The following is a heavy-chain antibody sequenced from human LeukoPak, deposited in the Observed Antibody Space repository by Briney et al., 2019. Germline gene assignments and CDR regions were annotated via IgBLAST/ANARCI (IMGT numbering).Heavy chain of an antibody. Sequence: PGGSLRLSCAASGLTLGSNYMTWLRQAPGKGLEWVSVIYSGGSTYYADSVKGRFTISRDNSKNTQYLQMKSLRAEDTAVYSCARLVAAHHFDYWGQGTLVPVSS. V-gene: IGHV3-66*04. CDR2: IYSGGST. J-gene: IGHJ4*02. CDR3: ARLVAAHHFDY. D-gene: IGHD6-6*01. CDR1: GLTLGSNY.